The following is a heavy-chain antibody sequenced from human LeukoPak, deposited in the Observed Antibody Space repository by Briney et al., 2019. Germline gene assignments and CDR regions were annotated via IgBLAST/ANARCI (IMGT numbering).Heavy chain of an antibody. D-gene: IGHD3-10*01. J-gene: IGHJ3*02. Sequence: PSETLSLTCAVYGGSFSGYYWNWIRQPSGKGLEWIGEINHSGSTKYNPTLKSRVTISVDTSKNQLSLKLTSVTAADTAMYYCATSVIYGAFDIWGQGTMVTVSS. V-gene: IGHV4-34*01. CDR3: ATSVIYGAFDI. CDR2: INHSGST. CDR1: GGSFSGYY.